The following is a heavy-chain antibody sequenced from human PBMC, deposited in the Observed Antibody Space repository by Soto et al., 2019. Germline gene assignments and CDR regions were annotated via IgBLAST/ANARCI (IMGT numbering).Heavy chain of an antibody. J-gene: IGHJ6*02. CDR3: AIAHPYHHYDMDV. CDR2: IIPIFGAT. CDR1: GGTFNDYA. Sequence: QVHLVQSGAEVKKPESSVKVSCKASGGTFNDYAFSWVRQAPGQGLEWMGGIIPIFGATNYAQLFQGRLTITADESTRTLYMELGSLRSDDTAVYYCAIAHPYHHYDMDVWGQGTTVTVSS. V-gene: IGHV1-69*01.